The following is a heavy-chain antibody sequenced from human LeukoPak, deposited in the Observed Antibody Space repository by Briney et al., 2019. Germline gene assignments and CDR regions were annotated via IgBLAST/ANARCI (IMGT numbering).Heavy chain of an antibody. D-gene: IGHD6-13*01. CDR1: GFTFSSYW. Sequence: GGSLRLSCAASGFTFSSYWIHWVRQAPGKGLVWVSLINTDGSTTSYADSVKGRFTISRDNAKNTLYLQMISLRAEDTAVYYCARNAYSSSWYFDYWGQGTLVTVSS. CDR3: ARNAYSSSWYFDY. V-gene: IGHV3-74*01. J-gene: IGHJ4*02. CDR2: INTDGSTT.